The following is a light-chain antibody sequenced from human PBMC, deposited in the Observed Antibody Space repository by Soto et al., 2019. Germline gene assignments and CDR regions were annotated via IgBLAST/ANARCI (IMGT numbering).Light chain of an antibody. CDR1: QSIRSW. CDR3: QQYNTYPWT. Sequence: DIQMTQSPSTLSASVGDRVTITCRASQSIRSWLAWYQQKPGKAPNLLIYKTSSLQSGVPSRFSGSESGTEFTLTISRLQPDDFATYFCQQYNTYPWTFGQGTKVEIK. CDR2: KTS. V-gene: IGKV1-5*03. J-gene: IGKJ1*01.